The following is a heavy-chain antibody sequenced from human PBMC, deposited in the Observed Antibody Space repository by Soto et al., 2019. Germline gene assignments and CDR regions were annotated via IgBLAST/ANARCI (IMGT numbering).Heavy chain of an antibody. Sequence: EVQLLESGGGLVQPGGSLRLSYAASGFTFSSYAMSWVRQAPGKGLEWVSAISGSGGSTYYADSVKGRFTISRDNSKNTLYLQMNSLRAEDTAVHYCAKARADYYDSSGYPVDYWGQGTLVTVSS. V-gene: IGHV3-23*01. CDR3: AKARADYYDSSGYPVDY. J-gene: IGHJ4*02. D-gene: IGHD3-22*01. CDR1: GFTFSSYA. CDR2: ISGSGGST.